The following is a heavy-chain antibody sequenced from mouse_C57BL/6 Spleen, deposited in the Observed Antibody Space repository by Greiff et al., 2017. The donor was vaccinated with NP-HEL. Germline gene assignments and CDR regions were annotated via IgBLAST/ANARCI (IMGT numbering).Heavy chain of an antibody. V-gene: IGHV1-80*01. CDR1: GYAFSSYW. CDR3: ARCDYYGSSYGYFDV. Sequence: QVQLKQSGAELVKPGASVKISCKASGYAFSSYWMNWVKQRPGKGLEWIGQIYPGDGDTNYNGKFKGKATLTADKSSSTAYMQLSSLTSEDSAVYFCARCDYYGSSYGYFDVWGTGTTVTVSS. D-gene: IGHD1-1*01. CDR2: IYPGDGDT. J-gene: IGHJ1*03.